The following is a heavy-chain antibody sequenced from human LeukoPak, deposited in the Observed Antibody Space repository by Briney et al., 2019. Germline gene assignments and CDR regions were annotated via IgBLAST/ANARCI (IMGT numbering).Heavy chain of an antibody. V-gene: IGHV3-21*01. D-gene: IGHD3-16*01. CDR1: GFTFSSYS. CDR3: ARDRGESSYFDY. Sequence: GGSLRLSCAASGFTFSSYSMNWVRQAPGKGLEWVSSISSSSSYIHYADSVKGRFTISRDNAKNSLYLQMNSLRAEDTAVYYCARDRGESSYFDYWGQGTLVTVSS. J-gene: IGHJ4*02. CDR2: ISSSSSYI.